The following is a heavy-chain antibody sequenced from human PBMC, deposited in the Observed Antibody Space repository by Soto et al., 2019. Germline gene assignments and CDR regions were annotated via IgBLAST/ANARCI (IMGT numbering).Heavy chain of an antibody. D-gene: IGHD1-1*01. V-gene: IGHV4-31*03. CDR1: GGPISSGVYY. Sequence: SETLSLTCTVSGGPISSGVYYWSWIRQHPGKGLEWIGYIFHSGTPYYNPSLKSRLTISVDTSKNQFSLKLSSVTAADTAVYYGARDCRTVTTLGVYYCYRLGGWGQGTTTTVSS. CDR3: ARDCRTVTTLGVYYCYRLGG. J-gene: IGHJ6*02. CDR2: IFHSGTP.